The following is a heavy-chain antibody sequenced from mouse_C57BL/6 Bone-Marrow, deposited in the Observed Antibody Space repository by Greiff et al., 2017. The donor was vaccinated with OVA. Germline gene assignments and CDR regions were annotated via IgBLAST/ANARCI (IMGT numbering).Heavy chain of an antibody. CDR1: GYTFTSYW. V-gene: IGHV1-69*01. CDR3: AAGDYDFAY. D-gene: IGHD2-4*01. J-gene: IGHJ3*01. Sequence: QVQLKQPGAELVMPGASVKLSCKASGYTFTSYWMHWVKQRPGQGLEWIGEIDPSDSYTNYNQKFKGKSTLTVDKSSSTAYMQLSSLTSEDSAVYYCAAGDYDFAYWGQGTLVTVSA. CDR2: IDPSDSYT.